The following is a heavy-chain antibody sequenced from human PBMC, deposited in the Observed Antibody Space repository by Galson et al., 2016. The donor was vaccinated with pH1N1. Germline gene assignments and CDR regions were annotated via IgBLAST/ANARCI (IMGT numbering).Heavy chain of an antibody. CDR1: GYTFTTFG. J-gene: IGHJ4*02. V-gene: IGHV1-18*01. CDR2: ISTSKGNT. CDR3: ARDQNWNLDY. Sequence: SVKVSCKAPGYTFTTFGISWVRQAPGKGLEWLGWISTSKGNTKNAQRLLDRVTMTRDTSTSTVFMELTSLRSDDTAIYYCARDQNWNLDYWGQGTLVTVSS. D-gene: IGHD1-1*01.